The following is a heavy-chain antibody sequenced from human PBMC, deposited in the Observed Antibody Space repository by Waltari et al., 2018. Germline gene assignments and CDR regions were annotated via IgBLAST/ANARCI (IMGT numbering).Heavy chain of an antibody. CDR3: ARHITFSYDFFAMDV. J-gene: IGHJ6*02. Sequence: QVQLQESGPGLVKPSETLSLTCTVSSGSISSAYWSWIRQPPGKGLEWIGNIFDSGNTNYNPSLKSRVTISLDTSKNQISLKLNSVTAADTAVYYCARHITFSYDFFAMDVWGQGTTVIVSS. CDR1: SGSISSAY. D-gene: IGHD3-16*01. V-gene: IGHV4-59*08. CDR2: IFDSGNT.